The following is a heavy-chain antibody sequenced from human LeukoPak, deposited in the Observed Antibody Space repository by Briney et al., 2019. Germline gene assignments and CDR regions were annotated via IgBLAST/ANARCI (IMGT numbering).Heavy chain of an antibody. CDR3: TTIIGYCSGGSCRPDY. Sequence: SGGSLRLSCAASGFTLSNAWMSWVRQAPGKGLEWVGRITSKTDGGTSDYAAPVNGRFTISRDDSENTLYLQMNSLKTEDTAVYYCTTIIGYCSGGSCRPDYWGQGTLVTVSS. CDR2: ITSKTDGGTS. CDR1: GFTLSNAW. D-gene: IGHD2-15*01. J-gene: IGHJ4*02. V-gene: IGHV3-15*01.